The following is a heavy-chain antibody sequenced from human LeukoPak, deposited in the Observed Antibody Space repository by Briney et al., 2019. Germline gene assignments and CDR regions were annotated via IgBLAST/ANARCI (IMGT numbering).Heavy chain of an antibody. Sequence: SETLSLTCTVSGGSISSYYWSWLRQPPGKGLEWIGYIYYSGSTNYNPSLKSRVTISVDTSKNQFSLKLSSVTAADTAVYYCARDLQRYSYALWGQGTLVTVSS. J-gene: IGHJ4*02. CDR3: ARDLQRYSYAL. CDR1: GGSISSYY. V-gene: IGHV4-59*01. CDR2: IYYSGST. D-gene: IGHD5-18*01.